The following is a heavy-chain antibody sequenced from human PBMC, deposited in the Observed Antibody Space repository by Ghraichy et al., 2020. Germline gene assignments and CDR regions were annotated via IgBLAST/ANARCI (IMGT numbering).Heavy chain of an antibody. D-gene: IGHD2-15*01. CDR3: ARFVVVAATDYYYGMDV. J-gene: IGHJ6*02. CDR1: GFTFSDYY. CDR2: ISSSGSTI. V-gene: IGHV3-11*01. Sequence: GESLNISCAASGFTFSDYYMSWIRQAPGKGLEWVSYISSSGSTIYYADSVKGRFTISRDNAKNSLYLQMNSLRAEDTAVYYCARFVVVAATDYYYGMDVWGQGTTVTVSS.